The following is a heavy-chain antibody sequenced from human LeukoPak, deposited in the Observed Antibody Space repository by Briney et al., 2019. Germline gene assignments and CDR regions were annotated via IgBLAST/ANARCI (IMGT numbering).Heavy chain of an antibody. J-gene: IGHJ4*02. CDR1: GFTFSSDV. Sequence: GGSLRLSCAASGFTFSSDVMSWVRQAPGKGLEWVSAISGSGGRTYYADSVKGRFTISRDNSKNTLYLQMNSLRAEDTAVYYCAKKGLRANYYYDSSGYSDYWGQGTLVTVSS. CDR3: AKKGLRANYYYDSSGYSDY. CDR2: ISGSGGRT. D-gene: IGHD3-22*01. V-gene: IGHV3-23*01.